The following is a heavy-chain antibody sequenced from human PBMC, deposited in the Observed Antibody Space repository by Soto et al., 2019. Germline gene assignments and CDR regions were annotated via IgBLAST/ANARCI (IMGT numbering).Heavy chain of an antibody. D-gene: IGHD3-22*01. Sequence: ASGNTLDSDYIHCIQKAPGQGLEWMGIINPSGGSTSYAQKFQGRVTMTRDTSTSTVYMELSSLRSEDTAVYYCARRGYSTYYFDYWGQGTLVTVSS. CDR3: ARRGYSTYYFDY. CDR2: INPSGGST. CDR1: GNTLDSDY. V-gene: IGHV1-46*02. J-gene: IGHJ4*02.